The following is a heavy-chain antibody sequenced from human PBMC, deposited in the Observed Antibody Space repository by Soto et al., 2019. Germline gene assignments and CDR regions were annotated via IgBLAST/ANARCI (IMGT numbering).Heavy chain of an antibody. CDR3: AKDRGYVWGSYRYLYYFDY. V-gene: IGHV3-30*18. Sequence: PGGSLRLSCAASGFTFSSYGMHWVRQAPGKGLEWVAVISYDGSNKYYADSVKGRFTISRDNSKNTLYLQMNSLRAEDTAVYYCAKDRGYVWGSYRYLYYFDYWGQGT. J-gene: IGHJ4*02. CDR2: ISYDGSNK. D-gene: IGHD3-16*02. CDR1: GFTFSSYG.